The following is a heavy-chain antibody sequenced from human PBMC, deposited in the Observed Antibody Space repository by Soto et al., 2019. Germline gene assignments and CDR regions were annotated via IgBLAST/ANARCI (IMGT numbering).Heavy chain of an antibody. Sequence: GGSLRLSCAASGFTFSSYGMHWVRQAPGKGLEWVAVIWYDGSNKYYADSVKGRFTISRDNSKNTLYLQMNSLRAEDTAVYYCARDGGYCSSTSCYPSWFDPWGQGTLVTVSS. CDR1: GFTFSSYG. J-gene: IGHJ5*02. V-gene: IGHV3-33*01. CDR3: ARDGGYCSSTSCYPSWFDP. D-gene: IGHD2-2*01. CDR2: IWYDGSNK.